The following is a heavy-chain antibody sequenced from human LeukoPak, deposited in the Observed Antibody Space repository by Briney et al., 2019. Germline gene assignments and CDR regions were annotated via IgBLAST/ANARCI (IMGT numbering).Heavy chain of an antibody. CDR3: AREITGIFDY. J-gene: IGHJ4*02. Sequence: SETPSLTCTVSGGSISSYYWSWIRQPPGKGLEWIGYIYYSGSTNYNPSLKSRVTISVDTSKNQFSLKLSSVTAADTAVYYCAREITGIFDYWGQGTLVTVSS. CDR1: GGSISSYY. D-gene: IGHD1-20*01. V-gene: IGHV4-59*01. CDR2: IYYSGST.